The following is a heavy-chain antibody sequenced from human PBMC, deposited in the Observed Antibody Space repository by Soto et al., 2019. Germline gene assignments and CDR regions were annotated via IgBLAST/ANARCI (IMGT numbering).Heavy chain of an antibody. CDR2: INSDGSST. CDR3: ASSLLTPFDY. V-gene: IGHV3-74*01. J-gene: IGHJ4*02. D-gene: IGHD1-26*01. Sequence: PGGSLRLSCAASGFTFSSYWMHWVRQAPGKGLVWDSRINSDGSSTGYADSVKGRFTISRDNAKNTLYLQMNSLRAEDTAVYYCASSLLTPFDYWGQGTLVTVSS. CDR1: GFTFSSYW.